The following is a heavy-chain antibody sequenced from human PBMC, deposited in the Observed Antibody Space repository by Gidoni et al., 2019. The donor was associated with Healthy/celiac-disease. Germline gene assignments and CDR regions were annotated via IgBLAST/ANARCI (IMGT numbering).Heavy chain of an antibody. CDR2: ISAYNGNT. J-gene: IGHJ6*02. CDR1: GYTFTSYG. V-gene: IGHV1-18*01. D-gene: IGHD2-2*01. Sequence: QVQLVQSGAEVKKPGASVKVSCKASGYTFTSYGISWVRQAPGQGLEWMGWISAYNGNTNYAQKLQGRVTMTTDTSTSTAYMELRSLRSDDTAVYYCTSQGYCSSTSCHNYYYYGMDVWGQGTTVTVSS. CDR3: TSQGYCSSTSCHNYYYYGMDV.